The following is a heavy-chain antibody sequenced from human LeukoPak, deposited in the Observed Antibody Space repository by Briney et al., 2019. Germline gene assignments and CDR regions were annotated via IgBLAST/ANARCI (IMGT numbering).Heavy chain of an antibody. J-gene: IGHJ3*02. V-gene: IGHV3-23*01. Sequence: GSLRLSCAASGFTFSTYAMSWVRQAPGKGLAWVSIISGRDGYTHYADAVKGRSTISRDNSKNTLYLQMNSLRAEDTAVYYCAKDQLTGGYNYGYGTFDILGQGTMVTVSS. CDR1: GFTFSTYA. D-gene: IGHD5-18*01. CDR3: AKDQLTGGYNYGYGTFDI. CDR2: ISGRDGYT.